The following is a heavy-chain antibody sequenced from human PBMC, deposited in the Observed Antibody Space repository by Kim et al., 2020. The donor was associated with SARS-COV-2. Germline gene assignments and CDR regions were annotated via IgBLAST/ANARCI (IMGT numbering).Heavy chain of an antibody. CDR2: IYYSGST. J-gene: IGHJ3*02. CDR1: GGSISSSSYY. V-gene: IGHV4-39*01. CDR3: ASLGLGKGKAFDI. D-gene: IGHD7-27*01. Sequence: SETLSLTCTVSGGSISSSSYYWGWIRQPPGKGLEWIGSIYYSGSTYYNPSLKSRVTISVDTSKNQFSLKLSSVTAADTAVYYCASLGLGKGKAFDIWGQGTMVTVSS.